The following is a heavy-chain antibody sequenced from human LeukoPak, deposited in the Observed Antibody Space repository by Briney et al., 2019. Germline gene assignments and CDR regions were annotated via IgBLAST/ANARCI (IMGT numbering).Heavy chain of an antibody. CDR2: INSISTII. CDR3: ARPRPGTEAGQPNFDY. V-gene: IGHV3-48*01. D-gene: IGHD6-13*01. Sequence: HPGGSLRLSCAASGFPFNTYSMSWVRQAPGKGLEWVAYINSISTIIYCADSVKGRFTISRDNARNSVYLQMNSLRAEDTAIYYCARPRPGTEAGQPNFDYWGQGALVTVSS. CDR1: GFPFNTYS. J-gene: IGHJ4*02.